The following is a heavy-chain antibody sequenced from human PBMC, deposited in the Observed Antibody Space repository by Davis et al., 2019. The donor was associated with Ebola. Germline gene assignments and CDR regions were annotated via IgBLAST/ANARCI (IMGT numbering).Heavy chain of an antibody. CDR3: ARSSSYYPLDY. J-gene: IGHJ4*02. Sequence: ASVKVSCKASGYTFTGYYMHWVRQAPGQGLEWMGWINPNSGGTNYAQKFQGWVTMTRDTSISTAYMELSRLRSDDTAVYFCARSSSYYPLDYWGQGTPVTVSS. CDR1: GYTFTGYY. D-gene: IGHD6-13*01. CDR2: INPNSGGT. V-gene: IGHV1-2*04.